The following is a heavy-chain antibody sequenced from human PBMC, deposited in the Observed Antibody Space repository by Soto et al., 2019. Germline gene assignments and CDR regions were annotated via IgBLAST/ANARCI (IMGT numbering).Heavy chain of an antibody. CDR3: ARGLMARGFRYYYMDV. J-gene: IGHJ6*03. D-gene: IGHD3-10*01. CDR2: MNPNSGNT. Sequence: ASVKVSCKASGYTFTSYDINWVRQATGQGLEWMGWMNPNSGNTGYAQKFQGRVTMTRNTSISTAYMELSSLRSEDTAVYYCARGLMARGFRYYYMDVWGKGTTVTVSS. CDR1: GYTFTSYD. V-gene: IGHV1-8*01.